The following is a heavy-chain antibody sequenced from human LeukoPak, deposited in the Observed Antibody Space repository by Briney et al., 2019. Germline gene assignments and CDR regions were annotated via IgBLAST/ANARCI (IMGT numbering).Heavy chain of an antibody. D-gene: IGHD6-19*01. CDR2: INHSGST. J-gene: IGHJ4*02. CDR1: GGSFSGYY. V-gene: IGHV4-34*01. CDR3: ARRLRANPRRGYFDY. Sequence: SETLSLTCAVYGGSFSGYYWSWIRKPPGKGLEWIGEINHSGSTNYNPSLKSRVTISVDTSKNQFSLKLSSVTAADTAVYYCARRLRANPRRGYFDYWGQGTLVTVSS.